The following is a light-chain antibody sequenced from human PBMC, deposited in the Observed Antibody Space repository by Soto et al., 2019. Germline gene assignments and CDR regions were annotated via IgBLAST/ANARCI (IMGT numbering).Light chain of an antibody. CDR2: GAS. CDR1: QSVNSKY. CDR3: QQFDSSLPMYT. V-gene: IGKV3-20*01. Sequence: EIVLTQSPGTLSLSSGERATLSCRASQSVNSKYLAWYQQKPGQAPRLLIYGASTRATGIPDRFSGSGSGTDFTLTIDRLEPEDFAVYYCQQFDSSLPMYTFGQGTKLEIK. J-gene: IGKJ2*01.